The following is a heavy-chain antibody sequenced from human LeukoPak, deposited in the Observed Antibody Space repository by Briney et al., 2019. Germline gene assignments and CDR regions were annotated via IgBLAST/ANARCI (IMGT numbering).Heavy chain of an antibody. CDR1: GITSIAYA. CDR2: ISGGGVTT. D-gene: IGHD3-16*01. CDR3: ARNQQLGGHSYYYYGMDV. Sequence: GGSLRLSCVGSGITSIAYALTWARQAPGKGLEWVSGISGGGVTTYYADSVKGRFTISRDNSKNTLYLQMNSLRADDTAIYYCARNQQLGGHSYYYYGMDVWGQGTTVTVSS. V-gene: IGHV3-23*01. J-gene: IGHJ6*02.